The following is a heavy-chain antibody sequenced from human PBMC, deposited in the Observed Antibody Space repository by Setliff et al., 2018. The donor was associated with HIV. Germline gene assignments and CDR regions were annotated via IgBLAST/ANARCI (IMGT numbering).Heavy chain of an antibody. V-gene: IGHV1-18*01. CDR2: ISAYNGNT. J-gene: IGHJ4*02. CDR3: ARGPPIVVVPAALLTFDY. Sequence: ASVKVSCKASGYTFTSYGISWVRQAPGQGLEWMGWISAYNGNTNYAQKLQGRVTMTTDPSTSTAYMELRSLRSDDPAVYYCARGPPIVVVPAALLTFDYWGQGTLVTVSS. CDR1: GYTFTSYG. D-gene: IGHD2-2*01.